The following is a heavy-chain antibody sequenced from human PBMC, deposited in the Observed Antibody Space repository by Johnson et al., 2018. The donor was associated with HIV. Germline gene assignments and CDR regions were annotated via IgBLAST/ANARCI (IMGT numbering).Heavy chain of an antibody. CDR2: ISGSGGST. J-gene: IGHJ3*02. CDR3: AKDLGQMTAIPRGAFDI. D-gene: IGHD2-21*02. Sequence: VQLVESGGGVVQPGRSLRLSCAASGFTFSSYAMSWVRQAPGKGLEWVSAISGSGGSTYYADSVKGRFTISRDNSKNTLYLQMNSLRAEDTAVYYCAKDLGQMTAIPRGAFDIWGQGTMVTVSS. V-gene: IGHV3-23*04. CDR1: GFTFSSYA.